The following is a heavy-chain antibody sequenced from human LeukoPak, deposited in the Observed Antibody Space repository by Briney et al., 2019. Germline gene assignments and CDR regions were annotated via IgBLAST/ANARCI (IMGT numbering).Heavy chain of an antibody. CDR2: IRYDGSNK. Sequence: GGSLRLSCAASGFTFSSYGMHWVRQAPGKGLEWVAFIRYDGSNKYYADSVKGRFTIPRDNSKNTLYLQMNSLRAEDTAVYYCAKIPYYYDSSGSRSYFDYWGQGTLVTVSS. V-gene: IGHV3-30*02. CDR3: AKIPYYYDSSGSRSYFDY. J-gene: IGHJ4*02. CDR1: GFTFSSYG. D-gene: IGHD3-22*01.